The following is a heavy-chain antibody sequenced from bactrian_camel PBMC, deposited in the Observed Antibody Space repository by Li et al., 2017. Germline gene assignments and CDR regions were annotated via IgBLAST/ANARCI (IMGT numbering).Heavy chain of an antibody. Sequence: QLVESGGGSVQPGGSLRLSCTGSGDTNNLACMAWFRQAPGREREAVARINSYGVAKYDDSVQGRFTISKDNAQNTLYLQMDTLKPEDTATYYCAADTHPACSLINFVQGKADYGYRGQGTQVTVS. CDR2: INSYGVA. V-gene: IGHV3S53*01. D-gene: IGHD1*01. J-gene: IGHJ6*01. CDR3: AADTHPACSLINFVQGKADYGY. CDR1: GDTNNLAC.